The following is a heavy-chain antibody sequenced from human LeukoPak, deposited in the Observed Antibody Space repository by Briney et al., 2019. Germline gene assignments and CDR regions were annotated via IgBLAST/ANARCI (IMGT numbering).Heavy chain of an antibody. D-gene: IGHD6-19*01. CDR1: GFTFSSYS. CDR3: ARVYSSGWYYYYGMDV. Sequence: GGSLRLSCAASGFTFSSYSMNWVRQAPGKGLEWVSSITTSGSYIYYADSVKGRFTISRDNAKNSLYLQMNSLRAEDTAVYYCARVYSSGWYYYYGMDVWGQGTTVTVSS. CDR2: ITTSGSYI. V-gene: IGHV3-21*01. J-gene: IGHJ6*02.